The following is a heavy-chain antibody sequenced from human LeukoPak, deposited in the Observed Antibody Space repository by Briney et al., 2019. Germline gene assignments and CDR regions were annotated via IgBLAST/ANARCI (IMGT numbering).Heavy chain of an antibody. V-gene: IGHV3-23*01. CDR3: ARDRAWNYFDY. CDR1: GFTFSSYA. Sequence: GGSLRFSCAASGFTFSSYAMSWVRQAPGKGLEWVSAISGSGGSTYYADSVEGRFTISRDNSKNTLYLQMDSLRAEDTAVYYCARDRAWNYFDYWGQGTLVTVSS. J-gene: IGHJ4*02. CDR2: ISGSGGST. D-gene: IGHD3-3*01.